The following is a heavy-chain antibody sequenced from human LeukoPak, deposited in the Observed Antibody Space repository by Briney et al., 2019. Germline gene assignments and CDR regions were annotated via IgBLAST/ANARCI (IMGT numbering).Heavy chain of an antibody. CDR3: SRAYCTNGVCYFDY. CDR2: INPNSGGT. J-gene: IGHJ4*02. Sequence: ASMKVSCKASGGTFSSYAISWVRQVPGQGLEWMGWINPNSGGTNYAQKFQGWVTMTRDTSISTAYMELSRLRSDDTAVYYCSRAYCTNGVCYFDYWGQGTLVTVSS. D-gene: IGHD2-8*01. V-gene: IGHV1-2*04. CDR1: GGTFSSYA.